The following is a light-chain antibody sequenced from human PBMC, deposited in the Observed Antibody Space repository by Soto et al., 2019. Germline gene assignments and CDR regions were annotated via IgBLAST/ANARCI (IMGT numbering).Light chain of an antibody. CDR2: GAS. CDR3: HQYNDWPRFT. CDR1: QSVSTD. V-gene: IGKV3-15*01. J-gene: IGKJ3*01. Sequence: EIVMTQSPATLSVSPGERATLSCRASQSVSTDLAWYQQKPGQAPRRLIYGASTRATGIPARFSGSGSGTEFTLTINSLQSEDLAVYYCHQYNDWPRFTFGPGTKVENK.